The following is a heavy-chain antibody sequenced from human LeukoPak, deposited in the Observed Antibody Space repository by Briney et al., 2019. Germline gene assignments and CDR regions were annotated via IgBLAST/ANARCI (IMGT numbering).Heavy chain of an antibody. CDR2: INPNSGGT. V-gene: IGHV1-2*02. CDR1: GYTFTGYY. Sequence: ASVKVSCKASGYTFTGYYMHWVRQAPGQGLEWMGWINPNSGGTNYAQKFQGRVTMTRDTSISTAYMELSRQRSDDTAVYYCARSRIMITFGGVIAPYYFDYWGQGTLVTVSS. J-gene: IGHJ4*02. D-gene: IGHD3-16*02. CDR3: ARSRIMITFGGVIAPYYFDY.